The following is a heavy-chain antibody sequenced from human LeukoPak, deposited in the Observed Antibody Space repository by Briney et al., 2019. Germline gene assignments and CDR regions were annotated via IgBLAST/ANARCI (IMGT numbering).Heavy chain of an antibody. CDR3: AREGGYSYADAFDI. CDR2: IIPIFGTA. D-gene: IGHD5-18*01. CDR1: GGTFSSNA. V-gene: IGHV1-69*05. J-gene: IGHJ3*02. Sequence: GSSVKVSCKASGGTFSSNAISWVRQPPGQGLEWMGGIIPIFGTANYAQKFQGRVTITTDESTSTAYMELSSLRSEDTAVYYCAREGGYSYADAFDIWGQGTMVTVSS.